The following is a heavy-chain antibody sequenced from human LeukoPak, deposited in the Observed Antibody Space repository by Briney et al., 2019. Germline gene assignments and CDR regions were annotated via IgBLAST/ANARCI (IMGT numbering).Heavy chain of an antibody. CDR1: GGSISSSSYY. D-gene: IGHD1-7*01. V-gene: IGHV4-39*01. CDR3: ARHKPWKYSSPDAFDI. CDR2: IYYSGST. J-gene: IGHJ3*02. Sequence: SETLSLTCTVSGGSISSSSYYWGWIRQPPGKGLEWIGSIYYSGSTYYNPSLKSRVTISVDTSKNQFSLKLSSVNAADTAGYYCARHKPWKYSSPDAFDIWGQRTMVTVSS.